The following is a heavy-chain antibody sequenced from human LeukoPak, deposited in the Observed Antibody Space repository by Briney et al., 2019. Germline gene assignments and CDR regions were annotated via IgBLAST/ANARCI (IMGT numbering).Heavy chain of an antibody. CDR1: GFTFSSYA. V-gene: IGHV3-23*01. CDR2: ISGSGGST. D-gene: IGHD3-22*01. J-gene: IGHJ4*02. Sequence: PGGSLRLSCAASGFTFSSYAMSWVRQAPGKGLEWVSAISGSGGSTYYADSVKGRFTISRDNSKNTLYLQMNSLRAEDTAVYYCAKDQRDYYDSSGYLDLPYWGQGTLVTVSS. CDR3: AKDQRDYYDSSGYLDLPY.